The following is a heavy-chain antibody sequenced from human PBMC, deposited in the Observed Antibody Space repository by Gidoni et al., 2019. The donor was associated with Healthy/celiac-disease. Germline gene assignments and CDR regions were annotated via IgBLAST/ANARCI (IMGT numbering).Heavy chain of an antibody. CDR2: IRGSGGST. V-gene: IGHV3-23*01. CDR3: AKETHDYAPSDY. D-gene: IGHD4-17*01. J-gene: IGHJ4*02. Sequence: EVQLLESWGGLVQPGGSLRLSCAASGFTFSSYAMSWVRQAPGKGLEWVAAIRGSGGSTYYADSVKGRFTISRDNSKNTRYLQMNSLRAEDTAVYYCAKETHDYAPSDYWGQGTLVTVSS. CDR1: GFTFSSYA.